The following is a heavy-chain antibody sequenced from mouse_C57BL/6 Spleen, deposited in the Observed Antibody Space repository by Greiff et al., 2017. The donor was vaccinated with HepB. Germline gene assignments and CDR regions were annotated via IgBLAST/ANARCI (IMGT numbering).Heavy chain of an antibody. Sequence: QVQLKESGAELARPGASVKLSCKASGYTFTSYGISWVKQRTGQGLEWIGEIYPRSGNTYYNEKFKGKATLTADKSSSTAYMELRSLTSEDSAVYFCARRPHYYGSYFDYWGQGTTLTVSS. J-gene: IGHJ2*01. CDR1: GYTFTSYG. D-gene: IGHD1-1*01. V-gene: IGHV1-81*01. CDR2: IYPRSGNT. CDR3: ARRPHYYGSYFDY.